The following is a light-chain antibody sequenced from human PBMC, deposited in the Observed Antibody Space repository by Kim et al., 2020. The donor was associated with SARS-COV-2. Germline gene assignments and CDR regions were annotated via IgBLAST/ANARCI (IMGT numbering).Light chain of an antibody. Sequence: VGERDTITGRERKDSDNDVGWDQKKPGKVPQVLSYEAATLQTGVPARFSGSGAGTEFTHTIGSMQTEDGATYDSQKNNSAPWTFGRGKKVDIK. V-gene: IGKV1-27*01. CDR2: EAA. CDR3: QKNNSAPWT. CDR1: KDSDND. J-gene: IGKJ1*01.